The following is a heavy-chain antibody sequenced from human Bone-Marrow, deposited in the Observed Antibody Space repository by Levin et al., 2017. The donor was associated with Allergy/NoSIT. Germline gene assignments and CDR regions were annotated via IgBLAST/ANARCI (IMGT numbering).Heavy chain of an antibody. Sequence: GASVKVSCTVSGFTFSIYSINWVRQAPGKGLGWVSSISSSGSDMYYVDSVKGRFTISRDNAKNSLTLQMNSLRVEDTAVYYCARGIIGDVRVAHKEAFDIWGQGTMVSVSS. CDR2: ISSSGSDM. CDR3: ARGIIGDVRVAHKEAFDI. CDR1: GFTFSIYS. V-gene: IGHV3-21*01. J-gene: IGHJ3*02. D-gene: IGHD3-10*02.